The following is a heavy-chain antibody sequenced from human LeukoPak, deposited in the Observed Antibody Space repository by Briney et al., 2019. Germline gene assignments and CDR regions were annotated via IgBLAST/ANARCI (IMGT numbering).Heavy chain of an antibody. D-gene: IGHD3-3*01. V-gene: IGHV1-2*02. CDR2: INPYSGGT. CDR1: GYTFTGYY. J-gene: IGHJ3*02. CDR3: ARLTDYDFWSGYNYALDI. Sequence: ASVKVSCKASGYTFTGYYMHWVRQAPGQGLERMGWINPYSGGTNYAHKFQGRVTMTRDTSINTAYMELSRLISDDTAVYYCARLTDYDFWSGYNYALDIWGQGTMVTVS.